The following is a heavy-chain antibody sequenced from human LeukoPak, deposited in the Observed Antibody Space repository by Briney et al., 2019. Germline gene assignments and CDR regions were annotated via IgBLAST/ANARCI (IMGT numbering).Heavy chain of an antibody. CDR1: GFTFSNYA. CDR3: ARGNSRSYCSGGSCYSMDV. Sequence: TGGSLRLSCAASGFTFSNYAMHWVRQAPGEGLEWVAALSYDGSVKYYADSVKGRFTISRDNSKNPLYLQMNSLRAEDTAVYYCARGNSRSYCSGGSCYSMDVWGQGTTGTVSS. V-gene: IGHV3-30-3*01. J-gene: IGHJ6*02. CDR2: LSYDGSVK. D-gene: IGHD2-15*01.